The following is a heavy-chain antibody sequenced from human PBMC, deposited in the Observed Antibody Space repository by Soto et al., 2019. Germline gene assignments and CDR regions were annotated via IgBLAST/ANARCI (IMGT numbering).Heavy chain of an antibody. CDR2: IYYSGST. D-gene: IGHD3-10*01. CDR1: EGYIGSYG. J-gene: IGHJ5*01. V-gene: IGHV4-59*08. Sequence: TVAEGYIGSYGGSWIIKHPGTGLEWIGYIYYSGSTNYNPSLESRVTLSIDTSENQFSLKLSSVTAADTAVYYCARSLSQYGFGWF. CDR3: ARSLSQYGFGWF.